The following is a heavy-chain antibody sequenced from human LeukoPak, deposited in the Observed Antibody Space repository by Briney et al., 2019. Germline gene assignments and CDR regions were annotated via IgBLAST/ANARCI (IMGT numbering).Heavy chain of an antibody. Sequence: SETLSLTCTVSGGSVSSGAYYWSWIRQPPGKGLEWIGYIYYSGSTYYNPSLKSRVTISVDTSKNQFSLKLSSVTAADTATYYCASREMATISLFYWGQGTLVTVSS. CDR2: IYYSGST. CDR3: ASREMATISLFY. CDR1: GGSVSSGAYY. J-gene: IGHJ4*02. V-gene: IGHV4-30-4*08. D-gene: IGHD5-24*01.